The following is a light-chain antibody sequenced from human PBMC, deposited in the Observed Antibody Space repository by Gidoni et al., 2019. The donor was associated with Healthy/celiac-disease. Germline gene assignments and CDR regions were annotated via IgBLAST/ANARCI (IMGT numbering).Light chain of an antibody. Sequence: DIVMTQSPLSLPVTLGEPASIPCRSSQSLLHSNGYNYLDWYLQKPGQSPQLLIYLGSNRASGVPDRFSGSGSGTDFTLKISRVEAEDVGVYYCMQALQTPPTFGQGTKVEIK. CDR1: QSLLHSNGYNY. CDR3: MQALQTPPT. J-gene: IGKJ1*01. V-gene: IGKV2-28*01. CDR2: LGS.